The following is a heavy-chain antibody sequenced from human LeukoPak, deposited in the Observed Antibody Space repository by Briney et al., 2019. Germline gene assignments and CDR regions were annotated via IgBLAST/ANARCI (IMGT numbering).Heavy chain of an antibody. J-gene: IGHJ4*02. D-gene: IGHD6-19*01. CDR1: GFTFSSYA. CDR2: ISGSGGST. CDR3: AKASGYSSGWYWGY. Sequence: GGSLRLSCAASGFTFSSYAMSWVRQAPGKGLEWVSAISGSGGSTYYADSVKGRFTISRDNSKNTLYLQMNSLRAEDTAVYYCAKASGYSSGWYWGYWGQGTLVTVSS. V-gene: IGHV3-23*01.